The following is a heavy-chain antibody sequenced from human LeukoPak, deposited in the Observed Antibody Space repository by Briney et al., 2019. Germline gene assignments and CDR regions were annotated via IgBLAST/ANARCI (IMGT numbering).Heavy chain of an antibody. D-gene: IGHD3-22*01. CDR3: ARGDSSSSNWFDP. CDR1: GGSISSYY. J-gene: IGHJ5*02. CDR2: IYYSGST. Sequence: PSETLSLTCTVSGGSISSYYWSWIRQPPGRGLEWIGYIYYSGSTNYNPSLKSRVTISVDTSKNQFSLRLSSVTAADTAVYYCARGDSSSSNWFDPWGQGTLVTVSS. V-gene: IGHV4-59*01.